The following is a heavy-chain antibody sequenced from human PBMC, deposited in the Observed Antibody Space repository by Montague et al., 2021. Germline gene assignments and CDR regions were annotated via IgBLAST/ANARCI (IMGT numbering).Heavy chain of an antibody. CDR3: GRDYWGSIDY. J-gene: IGHJ4*01. CDR2: MRSSGSP. CDR1: GGSVNGYD. D-gene: IGHD7-27*01. Sequence: SGTLSLTCSVSGGSVNGYDWSWIRQPPGKGLEWIGYMRSSGSPNYNPSFKSRLAISIGRSRNQFSLELSFVTAADTAIYFCGRDYWGSIDYWGHGILVTVSS. V-gene: IGHV4-59*02.